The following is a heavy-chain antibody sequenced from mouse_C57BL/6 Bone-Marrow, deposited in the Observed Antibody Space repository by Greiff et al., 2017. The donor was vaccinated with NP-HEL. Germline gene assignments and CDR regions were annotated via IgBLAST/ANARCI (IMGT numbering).Heavy chain of an antibody. D-gene: IGHD2-4*01. CDR3: AREGVYDCEGAWFAY. CDR2: IYPRSGNT. Sequence: QVQLQQSGAELARPGASVKLSCKASGYTFTSYGISWVKQRTGQGLEWIGEIYPRSGNTYYNEKFKGKATLTADKSSSTAYMELRSLTSEDSAVYFCAREGVYDCEGAWFAYWGQGTLVTVSA. J-gene: IGHJ3*01. V-gene: IGHV1-81*01. CDR1: GYTFTSYG.